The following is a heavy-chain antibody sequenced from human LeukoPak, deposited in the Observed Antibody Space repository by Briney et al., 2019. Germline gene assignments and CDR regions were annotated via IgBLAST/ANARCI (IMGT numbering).Heavy chain of an antibody. CDR2: INHSGST. CDR1: GFTFSNAW. D-gene: IGHD5-18*01. Sequence: GSLRLSCAASGFTFSNAWMSWIRQPPGKGLEWIGEINHSGSTNYNPSLKSRVTISVDTSKNQFSLKLSSVTAADTAVYYCASYRGYSFDYWGQGTLVTVSS. V-gene: IGHV4-34*01. J-gene: IGHJ4*02. CDR3: ASYRGYSFDY.